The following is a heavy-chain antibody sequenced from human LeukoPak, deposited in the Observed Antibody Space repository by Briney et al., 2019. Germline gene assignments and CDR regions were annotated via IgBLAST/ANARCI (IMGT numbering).Heavy chain of an antibody. V-gene: IGHV4-59*01. CDR1: GVSINRYY. CDR2: ISHSGST. Sequence: SETLSLTCTVSGVSINRYYWSWIRQPPGKGLEWIGYISHSGSTKYNASLKSRVTISVDTSSKNQFSLKKNSVTAADTAIYYCARVLMGFSYGSPDANYYYGMGVWGQGTTVTVSS. CDR3: ARVLMGFSYGSPDANYYYGMGV. D-gene: IGHD5-18*01. J-gene: IGHJ6*02.